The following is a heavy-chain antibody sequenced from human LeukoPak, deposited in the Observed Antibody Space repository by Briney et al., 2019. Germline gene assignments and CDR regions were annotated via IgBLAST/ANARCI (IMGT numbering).Heavy chain of an antibody. D-gene: IGHD3-10*01. CDR2: IKQDGSEK. J-gene: IGHJ4*02. Sequence: GGSLRLSCAASGFTFSNYGMHWVRQAPGKGLEWVANIKQDGSEKYYVDSVKGRFTISRDNAKNSLYLQMNSLRVEDTAVYYCARDGGRFGDYEYWGQGTLVTVSS. CDR1: GFTFSNYG. V-gene: IGHV3-7*01. CDR3: ARDGGRFGDYEY.